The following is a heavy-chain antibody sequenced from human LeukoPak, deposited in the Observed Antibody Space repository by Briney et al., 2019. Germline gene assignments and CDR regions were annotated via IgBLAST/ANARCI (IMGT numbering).Heavy chain of an antibody. D-gene: IGHD5-12*01. Sequence: ASVKVSCKASGGTFSSYAISWVRQAPGQGLEWMGGIIPIFGTANYAQKFQGRVTITADESTSTAYMELSSLRSEDTAVYYCARQGGYSNAIGMGYWGQGTLVIVSS. V-gene: IGHV1-69*13. CDR3: ARQGGYSNAIGMGY. J-gene: IGHJ4*02. CDR1: GGTFSSYA. CDR2: IIPIFGTA.